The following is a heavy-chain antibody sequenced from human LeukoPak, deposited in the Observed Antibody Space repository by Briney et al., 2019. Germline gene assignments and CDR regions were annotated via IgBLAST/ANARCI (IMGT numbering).Heavy chain of an antibody. Sequence: GESLKISCKGSGYSFTTYWIGWVRQMPGKGLEWMGIIYPGDSDTRYSPSFQGQVTISADKSISTAYLQWSSLKASDTAMYYCARQRYCSSGSCRGMNVWGQGTTVTVSS. J-gene: IGHJ6*02. CDR1: GYSFTTYW. V-gene: IGHV5-51*01. CDR3: ARQRYCSSGSCRGMNV. D-gene: IGHD2-15*01. CDR2: IYPGDSDT.